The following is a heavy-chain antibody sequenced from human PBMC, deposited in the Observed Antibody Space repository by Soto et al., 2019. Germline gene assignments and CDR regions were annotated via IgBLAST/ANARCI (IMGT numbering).Heavy chain of an antibody. V-gene: IGHV1-2*02. CDR2: INANNGGA. J-gene: IGHJ5*02. CDR1: GYTFTDYH. CDR3: ARERAREKTKTSYNWFDN. Sequence: ASVKVSCKASGYTFTDYHIHWVRQAPGQGLEFMGWINANNGGAGSAQQFQGRVTVTRDTSITTVYMELSNLRSDDTAVYYCARERAREKTKTSYNWFDNWGQGTLVTVSS.